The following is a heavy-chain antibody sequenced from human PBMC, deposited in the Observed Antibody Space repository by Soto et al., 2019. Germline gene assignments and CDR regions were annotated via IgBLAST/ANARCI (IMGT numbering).Heavy chain of an antibody. CDR1: TDSINNKNYW. CDR3: ARDNIAPTGQWYFDL. CDR2: ISHDGDA. D-gene: IGHD1-1*01. J-gene: IGHJ2*01. Sequence: QVQLQESGPGLVEPSRTLSLTCAVSTDSINNKNYWWNWVRQPPGKGLEWIGEISHDGDARYNPSLRSRVTISIDKSRGQFSLDLTSITAADTAVYYCARDNIAPTGQWYFDLWGRGTLVSVSS. V-gene: IGHV4-4*02.